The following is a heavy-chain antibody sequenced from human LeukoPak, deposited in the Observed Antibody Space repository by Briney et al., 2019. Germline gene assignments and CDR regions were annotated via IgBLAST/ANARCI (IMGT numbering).Heavy chain of an antibody. CDR2: FYYSGST. CDR1: GYSISSSNW. V-gene: IGHV4-28*01. CDR3: ARGSYSSSWYSPTFDY. D-gene: IGHD6-13*01. Sequence: PSETLSLTCAVSGYSISSSNWWGWVRQPPGKGLEWIGYFYYSGSTDYNPSLKSRVTMSVDTSKNQFSLKLISVTAMDTAVYYCARGSYSSSWYSPTFDYWGQGTLVTVSS. J-gene: IGHJ4*02.